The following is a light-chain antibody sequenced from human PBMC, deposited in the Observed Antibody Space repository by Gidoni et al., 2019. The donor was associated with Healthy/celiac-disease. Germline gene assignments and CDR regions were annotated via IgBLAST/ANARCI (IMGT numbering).Light chain of an antibody. CDR3: AAGDDSLSGFVV. CDR2: RNN. V-gene: IGLV1-47*01. CDR1: SSNIGSNY. J-gene: IGLJ2*01. Sequence: QSVLTQPPSASVTPGQRVTISCSGSSSNIGSNYVYGYQQLPGTAPKRLIYRNNQRPSGVPDRFSGSKSGTSASLAISGLRSEDEADYYCAAGDDSLSGFVVFGGGTKLTVL.